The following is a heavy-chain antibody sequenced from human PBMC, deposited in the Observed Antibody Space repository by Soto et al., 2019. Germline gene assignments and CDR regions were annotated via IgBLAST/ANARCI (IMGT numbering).Heavy chain of an antibody. Sequence: QVQLVESGGGVVQPGRSLRLSCAASGFTFGSHGMHWVRQAPGKGLEWVAVIWYDGSNKYYADSVKGRFTISRDDSKNMVYLQMNSLRAEDTAVYYCVRDGWYSIQAPYWGQGTLVTVSS. CDR3: VRDGWYSIQAPY. V-gene: IGHV3-33*01. D-gene: IGHD6-19*01. J-gene: IGHJ4*02. CDR2: IWYDGSNK. CDR1: GFTFGSHG.